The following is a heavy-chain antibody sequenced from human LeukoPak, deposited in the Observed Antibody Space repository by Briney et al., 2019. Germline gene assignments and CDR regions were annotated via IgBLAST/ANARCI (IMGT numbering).Heavy chain of an antibody. V-gene: IGHV3-9*01. J-gene: IGHJ4*02. CDR1: GFTFDDYA. CDR3: AKAHSHSEGWSPVGY. CDR2: ISWNSGSL. Sequence: GGSLRLSCAASGFTFDDYAMHWVRQAPGKGLEWVSGISWNSGSLGYADSVKGRFTISRDNAKNSLYLQMNSLRAEDTALYYCAKAHSHSEGWSPVGYWGQGTLVTVSS. D-gene: IGHD6-19*01.